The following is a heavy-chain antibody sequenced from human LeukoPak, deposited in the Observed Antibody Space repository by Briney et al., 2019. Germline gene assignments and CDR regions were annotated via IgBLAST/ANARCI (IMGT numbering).Heavy chain of an antibody. CDR1: GFTFSSYA. Sequence: PGGSLRLSCAASGFTFSSYAMHWVRQAPGKGLEWVTLTSFEGSVKYYADSVKGRFTISRDNSKNTLYLQMNSLRAEDTAIYYCAKAGPNLRGSGTDDQYGMDVWGQGTTVTVSS. J-gene: IGHJ6*02. CDR3: AKAGPNLRGSGTDDQYGMDV. CDR2: TSFEGSVK. D-gene: IGHD3-10*01. V-gene: IGHV3-30*04.